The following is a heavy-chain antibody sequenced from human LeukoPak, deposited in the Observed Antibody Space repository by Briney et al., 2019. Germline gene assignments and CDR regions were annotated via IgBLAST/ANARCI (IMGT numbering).Heavy chain of an antibody. V-gene: IGHV1-58*01. J-gene: IGHJ6*04. Sequence: SVKVSCQASGFTFTSSAVQWVRQARGQRLEWIGWIVVGSGNTNYAQKFQERVTITRDMSTSTAYMELSSLRSEDTAVYYCAAAPGYCSSTSCHHYYYYGMDVWGKGTTVTVSS. D-gene: IGHD2-2*01. CDR1: GFTFTSSA. CDR3: AAAPGYCSSTSCHHYYYYGMDV. CDR2: IVVGSGNT.